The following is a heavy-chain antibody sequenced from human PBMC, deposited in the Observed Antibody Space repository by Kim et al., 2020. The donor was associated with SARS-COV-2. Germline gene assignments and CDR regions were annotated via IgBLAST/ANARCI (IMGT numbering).Heavy chain of an antibody. CDR2: T. D-gene: IGHD7-27*01. Sequence: TFCAESVKGRFTISRDTSKNTLYLHINSLRAEDTATYDCAKGNWGDETNYWGQGSLVIVSS. J-gene: IGHJ4*02. CDR3: AKGNWGDETNY. V-gene: IGHV3-23*01.